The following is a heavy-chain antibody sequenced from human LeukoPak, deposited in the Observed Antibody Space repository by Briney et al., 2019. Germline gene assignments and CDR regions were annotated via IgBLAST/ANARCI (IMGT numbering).Heavy chain of an antibody. J-gene: IGHJ4*02. Sequence: SETLSLTCTVSGGSINDYYWAWIRQPPGKRLEWIGYIYYSESTNYNPSLKSRVTISIDPSKTQFSLRLNSVTAADTAVYFCARGEMATVFLWGQGTLVTVSS. V-gene: IGHV4-59*01. CDR2: IYYSEST. D-gene: IGHD5-24*01. CDR1: GGSINDYY. CDR3: ARGEMATVFL.